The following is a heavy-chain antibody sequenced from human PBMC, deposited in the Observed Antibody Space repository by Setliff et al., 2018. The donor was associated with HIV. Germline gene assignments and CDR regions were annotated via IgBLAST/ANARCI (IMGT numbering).Heavy chain of an antibody. CDR2: INVDGSSI. V-gene: IGHV3-74*01. D-gene: IGHD6-6*01. CDR1: GFTFTDYW. CDR3: TRGGSSFLGY. J-gene: IGHJ4*02. Sequence: QPGGSLRLSCAASGFTFTDYWMHWVRQVPGQGLVWVSRINVDGSSISYADSVKGRYTISRDNAKNTLYLQMNSLRAEDTAVYYCTRGGSSFLGYWGQGTLVTVSS.